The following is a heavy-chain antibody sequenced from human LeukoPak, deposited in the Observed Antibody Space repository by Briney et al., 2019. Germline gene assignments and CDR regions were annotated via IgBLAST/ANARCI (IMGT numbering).Heavy chain of an antibody. V-gene: IGHV1-2*02. CDR2: INPNSGGT. J-gene: IGHJ4*02. D-gene: IGHD6-19*01. CDR3: ASEGVAVAGTLSDY. CDR1: GYSFTGHY. Sequence: ASVKVSCKASGYSFTGHYMHWVRQAPGQGLEWMGWINPNSGGTNYAQKFQGRVTMTRDTSISTAYMELSRLRSDDTAVYYCASEGVAVAGTLSDYWGQGTLVTVSS.